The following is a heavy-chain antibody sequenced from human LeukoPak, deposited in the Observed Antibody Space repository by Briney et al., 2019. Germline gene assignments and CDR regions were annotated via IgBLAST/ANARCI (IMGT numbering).Heavy chain of an antibody. CDR1: GFTFSSYA. CDR3: AKSQGRSYRPIDY. Sequence: GGSLRLSCAASGFTFSSYAMSWVRQAPGKGLEWVSAISGSDGSTYYADSVKGRFTISRDNSKNTLYLHMNSLRAEDTAVYYCAKSQGRSYRPIDYWGQGTLVTVSS. V-gene: IGHV3-23*01. CDR2: ISGSDGST. J-gene: IGHJ4*02. D-gene: IGHD3-16*02.